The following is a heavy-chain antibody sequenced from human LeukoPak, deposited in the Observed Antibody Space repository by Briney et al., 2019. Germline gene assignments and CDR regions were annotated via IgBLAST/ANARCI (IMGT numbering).Heavy chain of an antibody. Sequence: PSETLSLTCAVSGGSISSSNWWSWVRQPPGKGLEWIGEIYHSGSTNYNPSLKSRVTISVDKSKNQFSLKLSSVTAADTAVYYCATSAAGTTYNWFDPWGQGTLVTVSS. CDR2: IYHSGST. D-gene: IGHD6-13*01. CDR3: ATSAAGTTYNWFDP. CDR1: GGSISSSNW. V-gene: IGHV4-4*02. J-gene: IGHJ5*02.